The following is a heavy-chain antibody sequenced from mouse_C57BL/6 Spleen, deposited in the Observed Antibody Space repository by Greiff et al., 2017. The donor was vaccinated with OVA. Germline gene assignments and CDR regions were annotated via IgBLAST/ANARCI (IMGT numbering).Heavy chain of an antibody. CDR3: AMIGSSSHWYFDV. CDR1: GYTFTSYW. Sequence: QVQLQQSGAELVKPGASVKVSCKASGYTFTSYWMHWVKQRPGQGLEWIGRIHPSDSDTNYNQKFKGKATLTVDKSSSTAYMQLSSLTSEDSAVYYCAMIGSSSHWYFDVWGTGTTVTVSS. CDR2: IHPSDSDT. J-gene: IGHJ1*03. D-gene: IGHD1-1*01. V-gene: IGHV1-74*01.